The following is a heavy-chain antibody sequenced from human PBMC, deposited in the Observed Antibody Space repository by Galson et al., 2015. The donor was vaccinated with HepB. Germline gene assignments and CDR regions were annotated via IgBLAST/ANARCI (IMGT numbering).Heavy chain of an antibody. Sequence: SLRLSCAASGFTFGSYAMHWVRQAPGKGLEWVAVISYDGSNKYYADSVKGRFTISRDNSKNTLYLQMNSLRAEDTAVYYYARGIGGRQQLVRTVRPYYYYGMDVWGQGTTVTVSS. D-gene: IGHD6-13*01. J-gene: IGHJ6*02. CDR3: ARGIGGRQQLVRTVRPYYYYGMDV. CDR1: GFTFGSYA. CDR2: ISYDGSNK. V-gene: IGHV3-30-3*01.